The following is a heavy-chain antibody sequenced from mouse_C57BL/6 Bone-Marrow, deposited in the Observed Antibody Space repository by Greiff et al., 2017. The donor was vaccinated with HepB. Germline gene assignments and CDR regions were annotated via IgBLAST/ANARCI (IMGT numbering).Heavy chain of an antibody. CDR2: FYPGSGSI. CDR1: GYTFTEYT. CDR3: ARHEAPSTTVVAPGAMDY. D-gene: IGHD1-1*01. J-gene: IGHJ4*01. V-gene: IGHV1-62-2*01. Sequence: VKLMESGAELVKPGASVKLSCKASGYTFTEYTIHWVKQRSGQGLEWIGWFYPGSGSIKYNEKFKDKATLTADKSSSTVYMELSRLTSEDSAVYFCARHEAPSTTVVAPGAMDYWGQGTSVTVSS.